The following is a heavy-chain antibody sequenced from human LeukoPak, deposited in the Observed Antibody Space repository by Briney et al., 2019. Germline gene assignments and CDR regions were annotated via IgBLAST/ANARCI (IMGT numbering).Heavy chain of an antibody. J-gene: IGHJ4*02. Sequence: ASVEVSCKASGYTFTGYYMHWVRQAPGQGLEWMGRINPNNGGTNCAQKFQGRVTMTGDTSISTAYMELSSLKSDDTAVYYCARESGSYHGNDYWGQGTLVTVSS. CDR1: GYTFTGYY. CDR3: ARESGSYHGNDY. CDR2: INPNNGGT. D-gene: IGHD1-26*01. V-gene: IGHV1-2*06.